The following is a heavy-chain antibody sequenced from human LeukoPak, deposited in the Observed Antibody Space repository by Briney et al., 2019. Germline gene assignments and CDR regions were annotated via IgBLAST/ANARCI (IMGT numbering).Heavy chain of an antibody. V-gene: IGHV4-30-2*01. J-gene: IGHJ4*02. CDR2: IFHTGHT. D-gene: IGHD3-10*01. Sequence: PSQALSLTCAVSGGSISSGDFPWSWIRQPPGKGLEWIGYIFHTGHTSYNPSLKSRVTISVDMSKNQLSLRLTSVTAADTAVYYCARGFYGAGSHFDYWGQGTLVTVSS. CDR1: GGSISSGDFP. CDR3: ARGFYGAGSHFDY.